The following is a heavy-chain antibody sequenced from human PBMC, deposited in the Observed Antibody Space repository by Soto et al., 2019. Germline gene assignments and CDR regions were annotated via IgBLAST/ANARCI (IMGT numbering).Heavy chain of an antibody. Sequence: QVQLVESGGGVVQPERSQRLSCAASKFTFRTYVMHWVRQAPGKGLEWVALISFDGSNKYYADSVKGRFTISRDNSKNTMYLQMNSLRPEDTAVYYCAREMIPMIMGGMSAMDVWGQGTTVTVYS. CDR3: AREMIPMIMGGMSAMDV. J-gene: IGHJ6*02. CDR1: KFTFRTYV. V-gene: IGHV3-30*04. D-gene: IGHD3-22*01. CDR2: ISFDGSNK.